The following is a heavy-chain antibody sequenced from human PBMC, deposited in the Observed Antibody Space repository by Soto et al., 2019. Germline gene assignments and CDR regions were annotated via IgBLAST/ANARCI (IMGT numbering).Heavy chain of an antibody. V-gene: IGHV3-30-3*01. D-gene: IGHD1-1*01. CDR1: GFTFSSYA. CDR3: ARDPGTTGTTTFDY. Sequence: QVQLVESGGGVVQPGRSLRLSCAASGFTFSSYAMHWVRQAPGKGLEWVAVISYDGSNKYYADSVKGRFTISRDNSKNTLYLQMNSLRAEDTAVHYCARDPGTTGTTTFDYWGQGTLVTVSS. CDR2: ISYDGSNK. J-gene: IGHJ4*02.